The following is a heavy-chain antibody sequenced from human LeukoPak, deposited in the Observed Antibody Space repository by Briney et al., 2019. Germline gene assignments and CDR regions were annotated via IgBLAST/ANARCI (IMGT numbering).Heavy chain of an antibody. CDR1: GFTFSHYG. CDR3: AREGHYDILTGYSPVEYYFYYMDV. V-gene: IGHV3-30*04. J-gene: IGHJ6*03. Sequence: PGRSLRLSCEASGFTFSHYGIHWVRQTPGKGLEWVAAISSDGVEKHYADSVKGRFTISRDNSKSTLYLQMNSLRAEDTALYYCAREGHYDILTGYSPVEYYFYYMDVWGEGTTVTVSS. CDR2: ISSDGVEK. D-gene: IGHD3-9*01.